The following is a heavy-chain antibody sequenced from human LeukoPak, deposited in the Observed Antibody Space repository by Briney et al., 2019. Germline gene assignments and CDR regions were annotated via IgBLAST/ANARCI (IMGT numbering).Heavy chain of an antibody. J-gene: IGHJ3*01. CDR1: GGSISSYY. CDR3: ARTRGEAFDV. Sequence: SDTLSLTCTVSGGSISSYYWCWIRQPPGKGLEWIGSIYRTGTTYNNPSLKSRVTMSVDTSKNHFSLKLSSVTAADTAVYYCARTRGEAFDVWGQGTMVTVSS. V-gene: IGHV4-59*04. CDR2: IYRTGTT. D-gene: IGHD1-1*01.